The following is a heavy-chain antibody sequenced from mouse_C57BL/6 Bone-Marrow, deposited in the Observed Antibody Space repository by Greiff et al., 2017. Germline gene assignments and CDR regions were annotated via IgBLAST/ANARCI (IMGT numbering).Heavy chain of an antibody. J-gene: IGHJ4*01. V-gene: IGHV1-39*01. CDR1: GYSFTDYN. CDR2: INPNYGTT. Sequence: SGPELVKPGASVKISCKASGYSFTDYNMNWVKQSNGKSLEWIGVINPNYGTTSYNQKFKGKATLTVDQYSSTAYMQLNSLTSVDSAVYYCARGYDYDYAMDYWGQGTSVTVSS. CDR3: ARGYDYDYAMDY. D-gene: IGHD2-4*01.